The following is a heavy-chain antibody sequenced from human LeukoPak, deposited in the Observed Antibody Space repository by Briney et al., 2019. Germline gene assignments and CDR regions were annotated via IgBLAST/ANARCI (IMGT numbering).Heavy chain of an antibody. CDR1: GYTFTSYG. Sequence: GASVKVSCKASGYTFTSYGISWVRQAPGQGLEWMGWISAYNGNTNYAQKLQGRVTMTTDTSTSTAYMELRSLRSDDTAVYYCARVRGRRMDVVVPAAIVLDNWFDPWGQGTLVTVSS. CDR3: ARVRGRRMDVVVPAAIVLDNWFDP. J-gene: IGHJ5*02. D-gene: IGHD2-2*01. CDR2: ISAYNGNT. V-gene: IGHV1-18*01.